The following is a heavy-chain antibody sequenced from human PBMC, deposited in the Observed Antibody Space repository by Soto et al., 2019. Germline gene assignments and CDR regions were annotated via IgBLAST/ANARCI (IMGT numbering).Heavy chain of an antibody. J-gene: IGHJ5*02. V-gene: IGHV6-1*01. CDR2: TYYRSKWYN. D-gene: IGHD1-26*01. CDR1: GDSVSSNSAA. Sequence: KQSQTLSLTCAISGDSVSSNSAAWNWIRQSPSRGLEWLGRTYYRSKWYNDYAVSVKSRITINPDTSKNQFSLQLNSVTPEDTAVYYCARDQEDSGSEKNWFDPWGQGTLVTVSS. CDR3: ARDQEDSGSEKNWFDP.